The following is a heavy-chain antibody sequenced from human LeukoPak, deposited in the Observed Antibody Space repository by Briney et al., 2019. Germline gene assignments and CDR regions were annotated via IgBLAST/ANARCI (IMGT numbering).Heavy chain of an antibody. J-gene: IGHJ4*02. CDR3: ARELGRYCSSTSCAQGIDY. V-gene: IGHV4-61*02. Sequence: SETLSLTXTVSGGSISSGSYYWGWIRQPAGKGLEWIGRIYTSGSTNYNPSLKSRVTISVDTSKNQFSLKLSSVTAADTAVYYCARELGRYCSSTSCAQGIDYWGQGTLVTVSS. CDR2: IYTSGST. CDR1: GGSISSGSYY. D-gene: IGHD2-2*01.